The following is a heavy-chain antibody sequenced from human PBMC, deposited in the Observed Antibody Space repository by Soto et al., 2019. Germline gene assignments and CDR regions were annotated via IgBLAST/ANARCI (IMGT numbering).Heavy chain of an antibody. V-gene: IGHV1-8*01. CDR2: MNPNSGNT. Sequence: ASVKVSCKASGYTFTSYDINWVRQASGQGLEWMGWMNPNSGNTGYAQKFQGRVTMTRNTSISTAYMELSSLRSEDTAVYYCARAGWAAAGIVSYWGQGTXVTVSS. D-gene: IGHD6-13*01. J-gene: IGHJ4*02. CDR1: GYTFTSYD. CDR3: ARAGWAAAGIVSY.